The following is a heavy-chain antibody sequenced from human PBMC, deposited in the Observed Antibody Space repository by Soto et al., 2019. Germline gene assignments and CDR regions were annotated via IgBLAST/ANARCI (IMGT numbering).Heavy chain of an antibody. CDR1: GGTFSSYT. CDR2: MNPNTGNT. D-gene: IGHD6-13*01. Sequence: ASVKVSCKASGGTFSSYTISWVRQAPGQGLEWMGSMNPNTGNTEYAQEFQGRVTMTRDTSESTFYMELSSLRSEDTAIYYCARTMGGIAAAGNDYWGQGTLVTVSS. V-gene: IGHV1-8*02. CDR3: ARTMGGIAAAGNDY. J-gene: IGHJ4*02.